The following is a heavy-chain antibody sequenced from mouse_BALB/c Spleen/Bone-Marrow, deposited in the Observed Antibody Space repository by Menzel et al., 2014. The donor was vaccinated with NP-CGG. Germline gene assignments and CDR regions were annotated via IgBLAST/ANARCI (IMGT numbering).Heavy chain of an antibody. Sequence: VKLQESGPELVKPGASVKMSCKASGYSFTSYYIHWVKPRPGQGLEWIGWIFPGSDNTKYNEKFKGKATLTADTSSSTAYMHLSSLTSEDSAVYFCARDWDEYYFDYWGQGTTLTVSS. J-gene: IGHJ2*01. V-gene: IGHV1-66*01. D-gene: IGHD4-1*01. CDR1: GYSFTSYY. CDR2: IFPGSDNT. CDR3: ARDWDEYYFDY.